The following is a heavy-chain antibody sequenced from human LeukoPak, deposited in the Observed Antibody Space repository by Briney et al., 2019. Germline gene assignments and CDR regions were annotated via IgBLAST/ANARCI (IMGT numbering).Heavy chain of an antibody. CDR2: IYHSGST. J-gene: IGHJ5*02. V-gene: IGHV4-4*02. CDR3: ARSQALYNWLDP. D-gene: IGHD2/OR15-2a*01. Sequence: SETLSLTCAVSGGSISSSNWWSWVRQPPGKGLEWMGEIYHSGSTNYNPSLKSRVTISLDKSKNQFSLKLSSVTAADTAVYYCARSQALYNWLDPWGQGTLVTVSS. CDR1: GGSISSSNW.